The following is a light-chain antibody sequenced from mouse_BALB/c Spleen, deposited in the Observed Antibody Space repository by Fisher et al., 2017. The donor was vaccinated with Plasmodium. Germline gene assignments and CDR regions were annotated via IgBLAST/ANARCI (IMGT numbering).Light chain of an antibody. CDR3: QQRNHWPLT. CDR1: QSISNH. Sequence: DIVMTQTTGTLSVTPGDRVSLSCRASQSISNHLHWYQKKSHESPRVLVKYASQSISGIPSRFSGSGSGTDFTLSIISVETEDFGMYFCQQRNHWPLTFGSGTXLELX. J-gene: IGKJ5*01. V-gene: IGKV5-45*01. CDR2: YAS.